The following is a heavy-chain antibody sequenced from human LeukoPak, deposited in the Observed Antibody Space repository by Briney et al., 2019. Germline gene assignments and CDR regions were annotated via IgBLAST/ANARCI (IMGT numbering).Heavy chain of an antibody. Sequence: SSETLSLTCTVSGGSISSYCWSWIRQPAGKGLEWIGRIYSSGGTSYNPSLESRVTLSVDTSKNQVSLKLSSVTAADTAVYYCARGRRTMVRGVPPYYYYYGMDVWGQGTTVTVSS. CDR2: IYSSGGT. CDR3: ARGRRTMVRGVPPYYYYYGMDV. D-gene: IGHD3-10*01. J-gene: IGHJ6*02. V-gene: IGHV4-4*07. CDR1: GGSISSYC.